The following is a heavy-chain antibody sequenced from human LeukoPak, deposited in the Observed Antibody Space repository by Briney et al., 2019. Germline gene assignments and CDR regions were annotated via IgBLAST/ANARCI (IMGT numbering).Heavy chain of an antibody. J-gene: IGHJ4*02. CDR1: GGSFSGYY. CDR2: INHSGST. Sequence: SETLSLTCAVYGGSFSGYYWSWIRQPPGKGLEWIGEINHSGSTNYNPSLKSRVTISVDTSKNQFSLKLSSVTAADTAVYYCARALHYYGSRTLFDYWGQGTLVTVSS. D-gene: IGHD3-10*01. CDR3: ARALHYYGSRTLFDY. V-gene: IGHV4-34*01.